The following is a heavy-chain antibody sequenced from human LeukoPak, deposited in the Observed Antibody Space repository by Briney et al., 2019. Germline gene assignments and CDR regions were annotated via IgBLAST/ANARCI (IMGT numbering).Heavy chain of an antibody. CDR1: GFTFSSYG. V-gene: IGHV3-30*18. D-gene: IGHD6-19*01. CDR3: AKDTSGWYYFDY. J-gene: IGHJ4*02. CDR2: ISYDGSNK. Sequence: GGSLRLPCAASGFTFSSYGMHWVRQAPGKGLEWVAVISYDGSNKYYADSVKGRFTISRDNSKNTLYLQMNSLRAEDTAVYYCAKDTSGWYYFDYWGQGTLVTVSS.